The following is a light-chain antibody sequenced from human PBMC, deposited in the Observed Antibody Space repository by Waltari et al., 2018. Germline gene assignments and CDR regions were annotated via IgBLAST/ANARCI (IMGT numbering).Light chain of an antibody. CDR2: SNN. J-gene: IGLJ2*01. Sequence: HSLVKQPPSASGTRGPPVTIPCSGNLSNTGTTAVIWYQQLPGTAPKLLIHSNNQRPSGVPDRFSCSKSGTSASLAISGLQSADEADYYCSAWDDSLNGHVIFGGGTKLTVL. CDR1: LSNTGTTA. CDR3: SAWDDSLNGHVI. V-gene: IGLV1-44*01.